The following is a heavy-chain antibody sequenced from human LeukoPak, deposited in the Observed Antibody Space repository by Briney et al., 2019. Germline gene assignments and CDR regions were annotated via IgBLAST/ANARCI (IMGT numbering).Heavy chain of an antibody. CDR1: GFTFDDYA. Sequence: PGGSLRLSCAASGFTFDDYAMHWVRQAPGKGLEWVSGITWNSGYIAYADSVKGRFTISRDNSKNTLYLQMNSLRAEDTAVYYCAKWGTLGYCSSTSCPKWFDPWGQGTLVTVSS. CDR3: AKWGTLGYCSSTSCPKWFDP. V-gene: IGHV3-9*01. J-gene: IGHJ5*02. CDR2: ITWNSGYI. D-gene: IGHD2-2*01.